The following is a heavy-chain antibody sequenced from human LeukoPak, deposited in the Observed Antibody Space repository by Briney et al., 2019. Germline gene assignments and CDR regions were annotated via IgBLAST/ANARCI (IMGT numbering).Heavy chain of an antibody. V-gene: IGHV3-53*01. CDR1: GVTVSSNY. J-gene: IGHJ4*02. Sequence: GGSLRLSCAASGVTVSSNYMSWVRQAPGKGLEGVSILYIRGSTYYADSVKGRVTISRDDSKNTLYLQMNSLRAEDTAVYYCASGGTGARKYYSDPFHYWGQGTLVTVSS. D-gene: IGHD3-10*01. CDR3: ASGGTGARKYYSDPFHY. CDR2: LYIRGST.